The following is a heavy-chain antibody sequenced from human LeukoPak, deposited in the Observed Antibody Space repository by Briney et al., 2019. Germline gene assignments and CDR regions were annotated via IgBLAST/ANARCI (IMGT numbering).Heavy chain of an antibody. J-gene: IGHJ4*02. CDR1: GFTFSSYG. D-gene: IGHD6-13*01. V-gene: IGHV3-30*02. CDR2: IRYDGSNK. CDR3: ARTGYSSSWQGIDY. Sequence: GGSLRLSCAASGFTFSSYGMHWVRQAPGKGLEWVAFIRYDGSNKYYADSVKGRFTISRDNSKNTLYLQMNSLRAEDTAVYYCARTGYSSSWQGIDYWGQGTLVTVSS.